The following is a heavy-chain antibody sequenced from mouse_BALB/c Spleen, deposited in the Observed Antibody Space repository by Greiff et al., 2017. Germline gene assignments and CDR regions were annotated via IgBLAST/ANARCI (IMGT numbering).Heavy chain of an antibody. D-gene: IGHD2-3*01. V-gene: IGHV2-9*02. CDR2: IWAGGST. CDR3: ARDQALYDGYSWFAY. J-gene: IGHJ3*01. Sequence: VQLQQSGPGLVAPSQSLSITCTVSGFSLTSYGVHWVRQPPGKGLEWLGVIWAGGSTNYNSALMSRLSISKDNSKSQVFLKMNSLQTDDTAMYYCARDQALYDGYSWFAYWGQGTLVTVSA. CDR1: GFSLTSYG.